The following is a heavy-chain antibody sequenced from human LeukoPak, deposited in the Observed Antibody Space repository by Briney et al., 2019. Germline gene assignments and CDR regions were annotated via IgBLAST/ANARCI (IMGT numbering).Heavy chain of an antibody. CDR3: ARMTDSSSWLKD. CDR2: INPSGGST. D-gene: IGHD6-13*01. V-gene: IGHV1-46*01. Sequence: ASVKVSCKASEYTFTGYYMHWVRQAPGQGLEWMGWINPSGGSTSYAQKFQGRVTMTRDMSTSTVYMELSSLRSEDTAVYYCARMTDSSSWLKDWGQGTLVTVSS. CDR1: EYTFTGYY. J-gene: IGHJ4*02.